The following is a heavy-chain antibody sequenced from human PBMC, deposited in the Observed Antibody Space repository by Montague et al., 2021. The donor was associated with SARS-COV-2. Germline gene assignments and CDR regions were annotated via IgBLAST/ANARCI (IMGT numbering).Heavy chain of an antibody. Sequence: SETLSLTCSVPGDSITTSYWRSIRQYPRRGLEWYGDIYYTRTTKYDPSLQSRVTISVDTSRRQFSLKLKSVTAADTAVYYCARAQTTCFIANCVNYFDYWGQGALVTVSS. J-gene: IGHJ4*02. D-gene: IGHD1-1*01. CDR3: ARAQTTCFIANCVNYFDY. V-gene: IGHV4-59*01. CDR2: IYYTRTT. CDR1: GDSITTSY.